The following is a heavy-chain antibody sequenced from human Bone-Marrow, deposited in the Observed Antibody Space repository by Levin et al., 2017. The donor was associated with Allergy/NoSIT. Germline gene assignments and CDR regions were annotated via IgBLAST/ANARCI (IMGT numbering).Heavy chain of an antibody. V-gene: IGHV4-59*01. D-gene: IGHD3-3*01. CDR1: GGSISSYY. J-gene: IGHJ6*03. CDR2: IYYSGST. CDR3: ARDATYDFWSGYGSYYYYYMDV. Sequence: PSETLSLTCTVSGGSISSYYWSWIRQPPGKGLEWIGYIYYSGSTNYNPSLKSRVTISVDTSKNQFSLKLSSVTAADTAVYYCARDATYDFWSGYGSYYYYYMDVWGKGTTVTVSS.